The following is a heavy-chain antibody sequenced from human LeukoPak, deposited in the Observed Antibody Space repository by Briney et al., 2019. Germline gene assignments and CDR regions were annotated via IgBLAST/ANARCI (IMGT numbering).Heavy chain of an antibody. CDR1: GFTFDDYA. CDR3: VRVGTSFDI. V-gene: IGHV3-43D*03. Sequence: GGSLRLSCAASGFTFDDYAMHWVRQAPGKGLEWVSLISWDGGSTYYADSVKGRFTISRDNSKNSLYLQMNSLRVEDTAVYYCVRVGTSFDIWGQGTMVTVSS. J-gene: IGHJ3*02. CDR2: ISWDGGST. D-gene: IGHD1-26*01.